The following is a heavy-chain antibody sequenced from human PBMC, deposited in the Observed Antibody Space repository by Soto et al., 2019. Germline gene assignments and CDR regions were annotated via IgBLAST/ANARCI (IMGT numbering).Heavy chain of an antibody. CDR1: GFVFSDYA. V-gene: IGHV3-33*01. D-gene: IGHD2-8*01. CDR2: IWFDGVKK. J-gene: IGHJ6*02. Sequence: PGGSLRLSCAASGFVFSDYAMHWVRQAPGKGLEWVAVIWFDGVKKTYADFVKGRFTVSRDDSKNTLYLQMSSLRVEDTAVYYCAREGEDIVITSIGVRMDVWGQGTKVTVSS. CDR3: AREGEDIVITSIGVRMDV.